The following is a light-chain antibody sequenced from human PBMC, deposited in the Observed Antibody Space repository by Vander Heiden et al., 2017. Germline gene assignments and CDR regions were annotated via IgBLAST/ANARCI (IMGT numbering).Light chain of an antibody. CDR1: QSVSSY. CDR2: DAS. CDR3: QQRSNWPLYT. Sequence: GLTQSPASLSFSPGQRVTLSCSASQSVSSYLAWYQQNPGQAPRLLIYDASNRATGIPARFSGSGSGTDFTLTISSLEPEDFAVYYCQQRSNWPLYTFGQGTKLEIK. V-gene: IGKV3-11*01. J-gene: IGKJ2*01.